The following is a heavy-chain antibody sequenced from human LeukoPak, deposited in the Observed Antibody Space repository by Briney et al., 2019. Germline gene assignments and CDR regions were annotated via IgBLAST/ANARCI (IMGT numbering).Heavy chain of an antibody. CDR1: GFTFSSYG. V-gene: IGHV3-21*01. J-gene: IGHJ3*02. CDR2: ISSRSTYI. Sequence: GGTLRLSCAASGFTFSSYGMNWVRQAPGKGLEWVSSISSRSTYIYYADSVKGRFTISRDNAKNSLYLQMNNLRAKDTAMFYCATSMAQDVDAFHIWGQGAMATVSS. D-gene: IGHD2-21*01. CDR3: ATSMAQDVDAFHI.